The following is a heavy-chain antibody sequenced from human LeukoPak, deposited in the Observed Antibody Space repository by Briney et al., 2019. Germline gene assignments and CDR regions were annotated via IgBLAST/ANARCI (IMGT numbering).Heavy chain of an antibody. CDR3: ARDQGSTSRGIDY. D-gene: IGHD2-2*01. CDR2: IYSDGNTT. V-gene: IGHV3-74*01. J-gene: IGHJ4*02. Sequence: PGGSLRLSCAASGFTFGSYWMHWVRQAPGKGLVWVSRIYSDGNTTNYADSVKGRFTISRDNAKNTLYLQMNSLRAEDTAVYYCARDQGSTSRGIDYWGQGTLVTVSS. CDR1: GFTFGSYW.